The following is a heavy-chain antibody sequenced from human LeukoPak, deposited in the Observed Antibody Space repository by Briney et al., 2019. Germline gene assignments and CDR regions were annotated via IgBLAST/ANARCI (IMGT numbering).Heavy chain of an antibody. V-gene: IGHV3-53*01. D-gene: IGHD2-15*01. J-gene: IGHJ3*02. Sequence: GGSLRLSCAASGLSLSVNYMTWVRQSPGKGLEWLSNIYRDGNTYYADSVNGRFSISRDDYKNTLYLEMNSLRAEDTALYSCARYTFRAADIWGRGSMVTVSS. CDR2: IYRDGNT. CDR1: GLSLSVNY. CDR3: ARYTFRAADI.